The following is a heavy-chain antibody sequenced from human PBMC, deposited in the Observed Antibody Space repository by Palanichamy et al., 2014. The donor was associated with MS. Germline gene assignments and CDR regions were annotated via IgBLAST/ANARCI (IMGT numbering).Heavy chain of an antibody. CDR3: ARDFYDSSGYYDNLAY. Sequence: QVQLVQSGAEVKKPGSSVKVSCQISGDTFSSYTLNWVRQAPGQGLEWMGGSIPILDITNYAQKFQGRVTITADKSTHTTYLELTSLRSEDTAVYFCARDFYDSSGYYDNLAYWGRGTLVTVSS. D-gene: IGHD3-22*01. J-gene: IGHJ4*02. CDR1: GDTFSSYT. V-gene: IGHV1-69*10. CDR2: SIPILDIT.